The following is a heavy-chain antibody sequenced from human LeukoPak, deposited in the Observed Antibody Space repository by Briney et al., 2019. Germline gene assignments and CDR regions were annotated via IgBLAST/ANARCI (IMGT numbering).Heavy chain of an antibody. J-gene: IGHJ4*02. D-gene: IGHD1-14*01. V-gene: IGHV3-15*01. CDR2: IKSKTDGGTA. CDR3: TTDTGGF. Sequence: SGGSLRLSCAASGFTFINAWMSWVRQAPGKGLEWVGRIKSKTDGGTANYAAPVKARFIISRDDSKNTLYLQMNNLKTEDTAVYYCTTDTGGFWGQGTLVTVSS. CDR1: GFTFINAW.